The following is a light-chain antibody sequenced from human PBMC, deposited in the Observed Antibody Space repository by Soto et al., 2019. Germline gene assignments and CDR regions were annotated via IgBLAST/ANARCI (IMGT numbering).Light chain of an antibody. CDR3: QYSGISPGT. J-gene: IGKJ1*01. CDR1: QSVSSN. Sequence: EIEMTQSPATLSVSPGEEATLSCRASQSVSSNLAWYQQKPGQAPRLLIYGSSSRATGIPDRFSGSGSGTDFTLTISRLEPEDFAVYYCQYSGISPGTFGQGTKVDIK. CDR2: GSS. V-gene: IGKV3-20*01.